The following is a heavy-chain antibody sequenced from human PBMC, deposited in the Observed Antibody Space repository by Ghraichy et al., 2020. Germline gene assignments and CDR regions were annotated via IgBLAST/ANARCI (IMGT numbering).Heavy chain of an antibody. CDR2: IKTKSDGGTL. J-gene: IGHJ4*02. V-gene: IGHV3-15*01. CDR3: ATSFYDSSGYRH. Sequence: GSLRLSCVASGFTFSNAWMSWVRQAPGKGLEWVGRIKTKSDGGTLDHAVPVKGRFTVSRDDSENTLYLQMNSLKDEDTGMYYCATSFYDSSGYRHWGQGTLVTVSS. CDR1: GFTFSNAW. D-gene: IGHD3-22*01.